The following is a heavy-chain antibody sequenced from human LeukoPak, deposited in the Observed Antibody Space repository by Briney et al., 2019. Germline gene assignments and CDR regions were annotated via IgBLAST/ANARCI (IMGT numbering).Heavy chain of an antibody. D-gene: IGHD6-19*01. CDR2: ISGSGGST. Sequence: PGGSLRLSCAASGFTFSSYAMSWVRQAPGKGLEWVSAISGSGGSTYYADSVKGRFTISRDNSKNTLYLQMNSLRAEDTAVYYCAKNGYSSGWYQIGDYFDYWGQGTLVTVSS. V-gene: IGHV3-23*01. CDR1: GFTFSSYA. CDR3: AKNGYSSGWYQIGDYFDY. J-gene: IGHJ4*02.